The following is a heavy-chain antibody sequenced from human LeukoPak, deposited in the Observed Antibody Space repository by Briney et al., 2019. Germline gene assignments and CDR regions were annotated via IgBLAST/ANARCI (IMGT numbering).Heavy chain of an antibody. V-gene: IGHV1-18*01. CDR3: ARDVSYYDSSGYYPYFDY. CDR1: GYTFTSYG. Sequence: ASVKVSCKASGYTFTSYGISWVRQAPGQGLEWMGWISAYNGNTNYAQKLQGRVTMTTDTSTSTAYMELRSLRSDDTAVYYCARDVSYYDSSGYYPYFDYWGQGTLVTVPS. CDR2: ISAYNGNT. J-gene: IGHJ4*02. D-gene: IGHD3-22*01.